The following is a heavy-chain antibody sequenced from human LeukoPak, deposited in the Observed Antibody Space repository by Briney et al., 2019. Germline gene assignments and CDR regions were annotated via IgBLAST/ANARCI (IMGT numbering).Heavy chain of an antibody. V-gene: IGHV3-74*01. Sequence: GGSLRLSCAASGFTFSSYAMHWVRQAPGKGLVWVSRIDYDGTTTTYADSVKGRFTISRDNAKNTLYLQMNSLRAEDTAVYYCTHLGWFDPWGQGTLVTVSS. CDR2: IDYDGTTT. CDR1: GFTFSSYA. CDR3: THLGWFDP. J-gene: IGHJ5*02.